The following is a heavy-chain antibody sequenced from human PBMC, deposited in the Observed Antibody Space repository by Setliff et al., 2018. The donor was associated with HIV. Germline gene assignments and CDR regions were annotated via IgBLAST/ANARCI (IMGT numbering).Heavy chain of an antibody. CDR3: AVRAYSSSSPPFDY. D-gene: IGHD6-6*01. Sequence: PSETLSLTCTVSGGSISSSSYYWGWIRQPPGKGLEWIGTIYYSGSTYSNPSLKSRVTMSVDTSKNQFSLKLISVTAADTAVYYCAVRAYSSSSPPFDYWGQGTLVTVSS. V-gene: IGHV4-39*01. CDR1: GGSISSSSYY. CDR2: IYYSGST. J-gene: IGHJ4*02.